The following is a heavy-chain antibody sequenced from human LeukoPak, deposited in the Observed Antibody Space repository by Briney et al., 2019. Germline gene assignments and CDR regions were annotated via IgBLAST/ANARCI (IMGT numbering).Heavy chain of an antibody. CDR3: ARDQSRYYDSSGHEAFDI. V-gene: IGHV3-30-3*01. D-gene: IGHD3-22*01. CDR1: GFTFSSYA. CDR2: ISYDGSNK. J-gene: IGHJ3*02. Sequence: QTGGSLRLSCAASGFTFSSYAMHWVRQAPGKGLEWVAVISYDGSNKYYADSVKGRFTISRDNAKNSLYLQMNSLRVEDTAVYYCARDQSRYYDSSGHEAFDIWGQGTMVTVSS.